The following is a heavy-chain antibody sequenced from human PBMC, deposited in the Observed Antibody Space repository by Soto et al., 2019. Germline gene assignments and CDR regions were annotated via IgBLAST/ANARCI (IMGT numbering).Heavy chain of an antibody. CDR1: GFTFSNAW. D-gene: IGHD5-12*01. CDR3: ARLSDYDWGHY. CDR2: IKSKTDGGTI. V-gene: IGHV3-15*01. J-gene: IGHJ4*02. Sequence: PGGSLRLSCAASGFTFSNAWMSWVRQAPGKGLEWVGRIKSKTDGGTIDYAAPVKGRFTISRDDSKNTLYLQMNSLKTEDTAVYYCARLSDYDWGHYWGQGTLVTVSS.